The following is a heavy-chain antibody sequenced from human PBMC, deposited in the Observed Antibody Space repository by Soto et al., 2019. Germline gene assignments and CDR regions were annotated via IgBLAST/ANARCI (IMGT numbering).Heavy chain of an antibody. J-gene: IGHJ6*02. CDR2: ISSRSDI. Sequence: GGSLRLSCVGSGFTFSTYSTNWVRQAPGKGLEWVSSISSRSDIYYADSVKGRFTISRDNAKNSVSLQMNSLRAEDTAVYYCAREYTAWPLAYGLDVWGQGTTVTVSS. CDR1: GFTFSTYS. V-gene: IGHV3-21*01. CDR3: AREYTAWPLAYGLDV. D-gene: IGHD2-2*02.